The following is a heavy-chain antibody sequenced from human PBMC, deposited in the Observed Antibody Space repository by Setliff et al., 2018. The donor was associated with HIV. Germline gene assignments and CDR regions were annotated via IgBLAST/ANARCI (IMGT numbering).Heavy chain of an antibody. D-gene: IGHD5-12*01. CDR3: AREPATYNGYNWDYYGTDL. J-gene: IGHJ6*02. Sequence: SETLSLTCAVYGGSFSDNYWGWIRQPPGRGLEWIGNIYHSGGTHYNPSLRSRATISVDTSKNRFSLKLKSVTAADTAVYYCAREPATYNGYNWDYYGTDLWGQGTTVTVSS. CDR2: IYHSGGT. CDR1: GGSFSDNY. V-gene: IGHV4-34*11.